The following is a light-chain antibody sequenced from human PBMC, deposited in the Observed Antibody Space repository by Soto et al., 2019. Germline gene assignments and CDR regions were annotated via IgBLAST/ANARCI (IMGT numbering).Light chain of an antibody. J-gene: IGLJ7*01. Sequence: QSVLTQPPSASGTPGQRVTISWSGSSSNIGSDYEYWYQQLPGTATKLLIYENNQQPSGVPDRFSGSKSGTSASLAISGLRSEDEADYYCPAWDDSLSGPVFGGGTQLTVL. CDR1: SSNIGSDY. CDR2: ENN. CDR3: PAWDDSLSGPV. V-gene: IGLV1-47*01.